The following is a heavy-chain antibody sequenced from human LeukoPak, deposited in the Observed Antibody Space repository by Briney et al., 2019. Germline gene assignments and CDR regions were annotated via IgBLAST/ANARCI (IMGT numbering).Heavy chain of an antibody. D-gene: IGHD2-2*02. CDR1: GYTFNMHS. V-gene: IGHV1-18*04. Sequence: GASVKVSCKASGYTFNMHSIIWVRQAPGQGLEWMGWISAYNGDTKYAEKFQGRVTMTTDTSTSTAYMELRSLRSDDTAVYYCARATYCSSTSCYIRNDAFDIWGQGTMVTVSS. CDR2: ISAYNGDT. J-gene: IGHJ3*02. CDR3: ARATYCSSTSCYIRNDAFDI.